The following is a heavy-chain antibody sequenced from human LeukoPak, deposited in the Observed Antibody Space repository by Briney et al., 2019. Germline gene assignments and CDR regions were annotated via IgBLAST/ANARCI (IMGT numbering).Heavy chain of an antibody. CDR1: GFTFINYN. V-gene: IGHV1-8*03. J-gene: IGHJ3*02. Sequence: ASVKVSCKASGFTFINYNINWVRQATGQGLEWMGRMTPNSVHTDFAQKFQGRVTITMSFSKNTAYMELSSLRSEDTAVYYCARSLTDEVDAFDIWGQGTMVTVSS. CDR3: ARSLTDEVDAFDI. CDR2: MTPNSVHT.